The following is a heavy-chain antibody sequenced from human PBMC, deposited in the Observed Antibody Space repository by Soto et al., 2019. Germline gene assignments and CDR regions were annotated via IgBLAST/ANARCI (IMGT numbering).Heavy chain of an antibody. V-gene: IGHV3-33*01. CDR3: ARDRAICSFRYYSYYYGMDV. Sequence: GGSLRLSCAASGFTFSSYGMHWVRQAPGKRLEWVAVIWYDGSNKYYADSVKGRFTISRDNSKNTLYLQMNSLRAEDTAVYYCARDRAICSFRYYSYYYGMDVWGQGTTVS. D-gene: IGHD2-21*01. J-gene: IGHJ6*01. CDR2: IWYDGSNK. CDR1: GFTFSSYG.